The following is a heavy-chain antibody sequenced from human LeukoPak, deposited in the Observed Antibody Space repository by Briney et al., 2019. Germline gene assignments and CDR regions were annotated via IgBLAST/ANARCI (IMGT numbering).Heavy chain of an antibody. V-gene: IGHV4-39*01. J-gene: IGHJ6*03. Sequence: PSETLSLTCTVSGGSISSSSYYWGWIRQPPEKGLEWIGSIYYSGSTYYNPPLKSRVTISVDTSKNQFSLKLSSVTAADTAAYYCARHPLYPYYYYYMDVWGKGTTVTVSS. CDR3: ARHPLYPYYYYYMDV. CDR2: IYYSGST. D-gene: IGHD2-2*02. CDR1: GGSISSSSYY.